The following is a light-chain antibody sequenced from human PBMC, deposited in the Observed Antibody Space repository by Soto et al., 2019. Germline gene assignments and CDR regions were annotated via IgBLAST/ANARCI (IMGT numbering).Light chain of an antibody. V-gene: IGKV4-1*01. CDR2: WAS. CDR3: QQYYSSPQT. Sequence: DIVMTQSPDSLAVSLGARATINCKSSQSVLYSSNNNNYLAWYQQKPGQPPKLLIYWASTRESGVPDRFSGSGSGTDFTLTISSLQAEDVAVYYCQQYYSSPQTFGPGTKVDIK. J-gene: IGKJ3*01. CDR1: QSVLYSSNNNNY.